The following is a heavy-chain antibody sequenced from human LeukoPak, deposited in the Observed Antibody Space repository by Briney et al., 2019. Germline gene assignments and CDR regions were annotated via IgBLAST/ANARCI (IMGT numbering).Heavy chain of an antibody. V-gene: IGHV3-66*01. CDR2: IYSGGTT. Sequence: GGSLRLSCAASGFTVSNNYMNWVRQAPGKGLEWVSLIYSGGTTYYADSVKGRFTISRDGSKNTLYLQMNSLRAEDTAVYYCAKDLKMTNYFDYWGQGTLVTVSS. CDR3: AKDLKMTNYFDY. J-gene: IGHJ4*02. CDR1: GFTVSNNY. D-gene: IGHD5-24*01.